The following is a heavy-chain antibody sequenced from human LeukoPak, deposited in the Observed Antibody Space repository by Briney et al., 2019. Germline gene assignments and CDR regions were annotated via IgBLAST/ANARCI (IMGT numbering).Heavy chain of an antibody. CDR1: GGSISSSSYY. J-gene: IGHJ4*02. CDR3: ATGIAAAGNYFDY. D-gene: IGHD6-13*01. V-gene: IGHV4-39*01. Sequence: SETLSLACTVSGGSISSSSYYWGWIRQPPGKGLEWIGSTYYSGSTYYNPSLKSRVTISVDTSKNQFSLKLSSVTAADTAVHYCATGIAAAGNYFDYWGQGTLVTVSS. CDR2: TYYSGST.